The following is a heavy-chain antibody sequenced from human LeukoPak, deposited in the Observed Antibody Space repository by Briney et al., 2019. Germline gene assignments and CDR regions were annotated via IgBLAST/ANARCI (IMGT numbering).Heavy chain of an antibody. J-gene: IGHJ3*02. Sequence: ASVKVSCKASGYTFTGYYMHWVRQAPGRGLEWMGWINPNSGGTNYAQKFQGWVTMTRDTSISTAYMELSRLRSDDTAVYYCAREGGGRLSGSPDAFDIWGQGTMVTVSS. CDR2: INPNSGGT. V-gene: IGHV1-2*04. CDR3: AREGGGRLSGSPDAFDI. D-gene: IGHD5-12*01. CDR1: GYTFTGYY.